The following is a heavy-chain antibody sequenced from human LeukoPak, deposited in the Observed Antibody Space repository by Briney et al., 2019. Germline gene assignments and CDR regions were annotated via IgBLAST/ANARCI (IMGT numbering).Heavy chain of an antibody. J-gene: IGHJ4*02. CDR3: AKFKTIVVVPAASFDY. V-gene: IGHV4-30-2*01. D-gene: IGHD2-2*01. Sequence: PSETLSLTCTVSGGSISSGGYYWSWIRQPPGKGLEWIGYIYHSGSTYCNPSLKSRVTISVDRSKNQFSLKLSSVTAADTAVYYCAKFKTIVVVPAASFDYWGQGTLVTVSS. CDR1: GGSISSGGYY. CDR2: IYHSGST.